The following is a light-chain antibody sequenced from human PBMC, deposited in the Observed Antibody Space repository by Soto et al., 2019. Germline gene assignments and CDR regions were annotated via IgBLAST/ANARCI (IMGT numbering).Light chain of an antibody. CDR2: AAS. CDR1: KSVTSY. Sequence: DIQMTQSPSSLSASVGDRVTIICRASKSVTSYLNWYQQKPGKAPKLLIYAASSLQSGVPSRFSGSGSGTDFTLTITSLLPEDFAAYFCQQTYSSPLTFGGGTKVELK. CDR3: QQTYSSPLT. J-gene: IGKJ4*01. V-gene: IGKV1-39*01.